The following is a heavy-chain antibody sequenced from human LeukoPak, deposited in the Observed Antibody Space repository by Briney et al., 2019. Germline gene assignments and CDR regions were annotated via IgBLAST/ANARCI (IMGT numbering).Heavy chain of an antibody. CDR3: ARQVGSYSPFDY. Sequence: SETLSLTCAVSGYSISSGYYWSWIRQPPGKGLEWIGYIYYSGSTNYNPSLKSRVTISVDTSKNQFSLKLSSVTAADTAVYYCARQVGSYSPFDYWGQGTLVTVSS. CDR1: GYSISSGYY. CDR2: IYYSGST. J-gene: IGHJ4*02. V-gene: IGHV4-59*08. D-gene: IGHD1-26*01.